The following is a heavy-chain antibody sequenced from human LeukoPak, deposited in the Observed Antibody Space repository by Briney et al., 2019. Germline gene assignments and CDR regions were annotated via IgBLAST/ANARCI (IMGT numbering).Heavy chain of an antibody. V-gene: IGHV1-69*06. D-gene: IGHD6-13*01. J-gene: IGHJ4*02. CDR3: AIEGRSIWLRDRYYFDY. CDR2: IIPIFGTA. Sequence: SVKVSCKASGGTFSSYAMSWVRQAPGQGLEWMGGIIPIFGTANYAQKFQGRVTITADKSTSTAYMELSSLRSEDTAVYYCAIEGRSIWLRDRYYFDYWGQGTLVTVSS. CDR1: GGTFSSYA.